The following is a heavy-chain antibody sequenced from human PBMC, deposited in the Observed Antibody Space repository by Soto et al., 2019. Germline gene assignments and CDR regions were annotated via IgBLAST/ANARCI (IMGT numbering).Heavy chain of an antibody. D-gene: IGHD1-1*01. J-gene: IGHJ4*02. CDR3: ARGGGHLPLEYYFDL. V-gene: IGHV4-30-4*01. Sequence: QVQMQGSGPGLVKPSQTLSLTCSVSGVSINNGDYYWTWIRQTPGKGLEWIGYIYYSGSTYYNPSLNSRVTXXXXXXXXXXXXXXXXXXXADTALYFCARGGGHLPLEYYFDLWGQGTLVTVSS. CDR1: GVSINNGDYY. CDR2: IYYSGST.